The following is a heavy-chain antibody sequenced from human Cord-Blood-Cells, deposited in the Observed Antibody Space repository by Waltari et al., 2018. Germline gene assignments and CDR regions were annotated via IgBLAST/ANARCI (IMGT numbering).Heavy chain of an antibody. Sequence: TFTSYAMHWVRQAPGQRLEWMGWINAGNGNTKYSQKFQGRVTITRDTSASTAYMELSSLRSEDTAVYYCARGIVVVPAAMSDWGQGTLVTVSS. CDR3: ARGIVVVPAAMSD. V-gene: IGHV1-3*01. J-gene: IGHJ4*02. CDR1: TFTSYA. CDR2: INAGNGNT. D-gene: IGHD2-2*01.